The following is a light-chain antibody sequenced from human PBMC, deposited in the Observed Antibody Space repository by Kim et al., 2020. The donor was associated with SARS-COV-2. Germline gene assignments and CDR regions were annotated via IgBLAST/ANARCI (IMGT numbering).Light chain of an antibody. J-gene: IGKJ1*01. CDR1: QSIRSW. CDR2: DAS. CDR3: QQYNSHSPSWT. Sequence: DIQMTQSPSTLSASVGDRVTITCRASQSIRSWLAWYQQKPGKAPKVLLYDASSLDSGVPSRFSGSGSGTEFTLTISSLQPDDFATYDCQQYNSHSPSWTFGQGTKVDIK. V-gene: IGKV1-5*01.